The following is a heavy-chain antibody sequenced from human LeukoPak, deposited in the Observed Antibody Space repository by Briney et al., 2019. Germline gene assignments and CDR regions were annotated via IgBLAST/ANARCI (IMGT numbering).Heavy chain of an antibody. CDR2: INPSGGST. CDR1: GYTFTGYY. CDR3: VYDSSGYNLDY. V-gene: IGHV1-46*01. Sequence: ASVKVSCKASGYTFTGYYMHWVRQAPGQGLEWMGIINPSGGSTSYAQKFQGRVTMTRDMSTSTVYMELSSLRSEDTAVYHCVYDSSGYNLDYWGQGTLVTVSS. D-gene: IGHD3-22*01. J-gene: IGHJ4*02.